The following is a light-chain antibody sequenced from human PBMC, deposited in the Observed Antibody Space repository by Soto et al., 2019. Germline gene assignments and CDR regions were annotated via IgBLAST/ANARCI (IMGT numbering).Light chain of an antibody. V-gene: IGLV2-23*01. CDR1: SSDVGSYNL. CDR3: CSYAGNSSFV. Sequence: QSVLTQPASVSGSPGQSITISCTGTSSDVGSYNLVSWYQQHSGKAPKLMIYEGSKWPSGVSNRFSGSKSGNTASLTISGLQAEDEADYYCCSYAGNSSFVFGTWTKVTVL. CDR2: EGS. J-gene: IGLJ1*01.